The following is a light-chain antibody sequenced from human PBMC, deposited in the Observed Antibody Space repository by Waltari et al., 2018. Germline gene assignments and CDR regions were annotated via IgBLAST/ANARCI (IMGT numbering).Light chain of an antibody. CDR2: DVD. J-gene: IGLJ2*01. Sequence: QSALTQPASVSGSPGQSITISCTGTSSDIGANDYVSWYQQHPGKAPQLIIFDVDKGPSGISIRFSASKSDNTASLTISGLQAEDEADYYCSSYTRSSRLVFGGGTKLVVL. CDR1: SSDIGANDY. CDR3: SSYTRSSRLV. V-gene: IGLV2-14*03.